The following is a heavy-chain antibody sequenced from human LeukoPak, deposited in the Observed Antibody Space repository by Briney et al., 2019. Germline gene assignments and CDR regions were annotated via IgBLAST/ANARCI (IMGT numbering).Heavy chain of an antibody. CDR1: GGSISSYY. V-gene: IGHV4-4*09. CDR2: IYTSGST. Sequence: SETLSLTCTVSGGSISSYYWSWIRQPPGKGLEWIGYIYTSGSTNYNPSLKSRVTISVDTSKNQFSLKLSSVTAADTAVYYCARQRVVATTNTGGYYYYYMDVWGKGTTVTVSS. D-gene: IGHD5-12*01. J-gene: IGHJ6*03. CDR3: ARQRVVATTNTGGYYYYYMDV.